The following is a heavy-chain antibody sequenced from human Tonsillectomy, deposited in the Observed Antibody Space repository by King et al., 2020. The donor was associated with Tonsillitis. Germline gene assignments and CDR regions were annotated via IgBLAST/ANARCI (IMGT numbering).Heavy chain of an antibody. CDR2: TSYDGSNN. J-gene: IGHJ6*02. D-gene: IGHD3-22*01. CDR3: ARGPESSSGYSNGMDV. CDR1: GFTFSSYA. Sequence: QVQLVESGGGVVQPGRSLRLSCAASGFTFSSYAIHWVRQGPGKGLEWVAVTSYDGSNNFYADSVKGRFTISRDNSKNTVFLQMNSLRVEDTAVFYCARGPESSSGYSNGMDVWGPGTTVTVSS. V-gene: IGHV3-30*04.